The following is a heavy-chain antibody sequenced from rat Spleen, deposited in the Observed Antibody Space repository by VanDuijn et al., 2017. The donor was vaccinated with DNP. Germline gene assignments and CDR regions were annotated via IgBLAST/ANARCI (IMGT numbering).Heavy chain of an antibody. D-gene: IGHD1-12*03. CDR2: ISTGGGST. CDR1: GFTFSNYY. V-gene: IGHV5-25*01. J-gene: IGHJ4*01. Sequence: EVQVVESGGGLVQPGRSLKLSCAASGFTFSNYYMAWVRQAPTKGLEWVAAISTGGGSTSYRDSVKGRFTISRDNAKSILYLQMNSLRSEDTATYYCAREGDYYDGYGDALDAWGQGTSVTVSS. CDR3: AREGDYYDGYGDALDA.